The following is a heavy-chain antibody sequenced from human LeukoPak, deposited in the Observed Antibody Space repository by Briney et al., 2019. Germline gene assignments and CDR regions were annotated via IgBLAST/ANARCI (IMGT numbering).Heavy chain of an antibody. J-gene: IGHJ6*02. CDR2: IYHSGST. D-gene: IGHD6-6*01. V-gene: IGHV4-59*01. CDR3: ARGGYSSSDPNDNYYFRMDV. CDR1: GGYISTYY. Sequence: SETLSLTCSVSGGYISTYYWSWIRQRPGKGLEWIGYIYHSGSTNYNPSLKSRVTISVDTSKNELSLKLSSVTAADTAVYYCARGGYSSSDPNDNYYFRMDVWGQGTTVTVSS.